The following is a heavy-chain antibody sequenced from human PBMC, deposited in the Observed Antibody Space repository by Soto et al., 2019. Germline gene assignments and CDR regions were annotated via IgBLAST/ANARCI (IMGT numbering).Heavy chain of an antibody. CDR2: IIPIFGTA. CDR1: GGTFSSYA. V-gene: IGHV1-69*01. Sequence: QVQLVQSGAEVKKPGSSVKVSCKASGGTFSSYAISWVRQAPGQGLEWMGGIIPIFGTANYAQKFQGRVTITADESRSTAYRELGSLRSEDTAVYYCGRDGGGEDCGGDCYNDYWGQGTLVTVSS. J-gene: IGHJ4*02. CDR3: GRDGGGEDCGGDCYNDY. D-gene: IGHD2-21*02.